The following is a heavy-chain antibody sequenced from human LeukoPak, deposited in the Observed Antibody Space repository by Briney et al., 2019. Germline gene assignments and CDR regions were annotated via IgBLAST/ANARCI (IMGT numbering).Heavy chain of an antibody. CDR2: IHWNGGRT. J-gene: IGHJ4*02. D-gene: IGHD3-10*01. Sequence: GGSLRLSCAASGFTFDNYGINWVRQAPGKGLEWVSRIHWNGGRTGYADSVKGRFTISRDNAKNTLYLQMNSLRVVDTAVYYCAREWSGFGELPDYWGQGTLVTVSS. CDR1: GFTFDNYG. V-gene: IGHV3-20*04. CDR3: AREWSGFGELPDY.